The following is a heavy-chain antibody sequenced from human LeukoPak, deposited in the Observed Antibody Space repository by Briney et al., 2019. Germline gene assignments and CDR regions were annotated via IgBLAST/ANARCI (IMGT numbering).Heavy chain of an antibody. CDR1: GFTFSSYS. D-gene: IGHD6-19*01. V-gene: IGHV3-21*01. J-gene: IGHJ3*02. CDR3: ARESTVAGPQGAFDI. Sequence: GGSLRLSCAASGFTFSSYSMNWVRQAPGKGLEWVSSISSSSSYIYYADSVKGRFTISRDNAKNSLHLQMNSLRAEDTAVYYCARESTVAGPQGAFDIWGQGTMVTVSS. CDR2: ISSSSSYI.